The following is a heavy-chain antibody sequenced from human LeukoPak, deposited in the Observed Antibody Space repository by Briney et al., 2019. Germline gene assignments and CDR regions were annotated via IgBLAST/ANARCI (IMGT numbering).Heavy chain of an antibody. D-gene: IGHD3-22*01. J-gene: IGHJ5*02. V-gene: IGHV3-30*03. CDR2: ISYDGSNK. Sequence: PGRSLRLSCAASGFTFSSYGMHWVRQAPGKGLEWVAVISYDGSNKYYADSVKGRFTISRDNSKNTLYLQMNSLRAEDTAVYYCARDSWGYYDSSGYSGQEWFDPWGQGTLVTVSS. CDR3: ARDSWGYYDSSGYSGQEWFDP. CDR1: GFTFSSYG.